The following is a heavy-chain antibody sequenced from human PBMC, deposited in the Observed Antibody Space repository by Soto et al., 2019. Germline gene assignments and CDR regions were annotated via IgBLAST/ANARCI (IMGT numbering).Heavy chain of an antibody. CDR2: ISYDGSNK. Sequence: GGSLRLSCAASGFTFSSYGMHWVRQAPGKGLEWVAVISYDGSNKYYADSVKGRFTISRDNSKNTLYLQMNSLRAEDRAVYYWAKATGYYDFWSGLGWGQGTLVTVSS. D-gene: IGHD3-3*01. J-gene: IGHJ4*02. V-gene: IGHV3-30*18. CDR3: AKATGYYDFWSGLG. CDR1: GFTFSSYG.